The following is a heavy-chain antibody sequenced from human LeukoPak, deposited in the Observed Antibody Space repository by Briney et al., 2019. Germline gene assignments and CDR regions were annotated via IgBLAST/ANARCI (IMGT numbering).Heavy chain of an antibody. D-gene: IGHD3-3*01. V-gene: IGHV3-15*01. CDR1: GFTFSNAW. CDR2: IKSKTDGGTT. J-gene: IGHJ4*02. CDR3: TTRIYDLWRGYYEQNY. Sequence: GGSLRLSCAASGFTFSNAWMSWVRQAPGKGLEWVGRIKSKTDGGTTDYAAPVKGRFTISRDDSKHTLYVQMNSLKTEHRAVYYCTTRIYDLWRGYYEQNYWGQGTLVTVPS.